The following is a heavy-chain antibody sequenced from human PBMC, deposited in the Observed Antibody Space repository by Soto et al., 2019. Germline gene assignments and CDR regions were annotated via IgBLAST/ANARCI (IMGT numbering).Heavy chain of an antibody. V-gene: IGHV3-30*18. Sequence: GGSLRLSCAASGFTFSSYGMHWVRQAPGKGLEWVAVISYDGSNKYYADSVKGRFTISRDNSKNTLYLQMNSLRAEDTAVYYCAKDGEVVVPAAIQHWGQGTLVTVSS. D-gene: IGHD2-2*02. CDR1: GFTFSSYG. J-gene: IGHJ1*01. CDR3: AKDGEVVVPAAIQH. CDR2: ISYDGSNK.